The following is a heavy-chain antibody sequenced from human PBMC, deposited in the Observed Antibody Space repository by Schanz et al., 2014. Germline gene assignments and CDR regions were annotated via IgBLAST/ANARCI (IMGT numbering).Heavy chain of an antibody. Sequence: QVQLQESGPGLVKPSETLSLTCTVSGVSIGGYYWSWIRQPPGKGLEWIGYIFFSGSTTYNPSFTGRVNISLALSSNGFPLTLASLPAADTAVYYCARLGVGDKAYYYYGTDVWGQGTTVLVSS. D-gene: IGHD1-26*01. CDR2: IFFSGST. CDR3: ARLGVGDKAYYYYGTDV. CDR1: GVSIGGYY. V-gene: IGHV4-59*08. J-gene: IGHJ6*02.